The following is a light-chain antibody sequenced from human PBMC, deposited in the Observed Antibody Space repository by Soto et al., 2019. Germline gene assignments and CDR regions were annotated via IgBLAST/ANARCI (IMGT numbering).Light chain of an antibody. CDR3: QQRSR. CDR2: DAS. V-gene: IGKV3-11*01. CDR1: QSSSGY. Sequence: NILTHSPATLSLSTGESATLSCRASQSSSGYLAWYQQKPGQPPRLLIYDASTRAPGIPARFSGSGSGTDYTLTITSLEPEDFAVYYCQQRSRFGGGTKVDI. J-gene: IGKJ4*01.